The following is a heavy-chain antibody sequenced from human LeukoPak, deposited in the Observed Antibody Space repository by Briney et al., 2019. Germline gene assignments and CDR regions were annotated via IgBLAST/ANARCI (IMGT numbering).Heavy chain of an antibody. J-gene: IGHJ4*02. V-gene: IGHV1-2*02. CDR1: GYTFTGYY. CDR2: INPNSGGT. CDR3: ARDLSGSWGVATATSHY. D-gene: IGHD5-12*01. Sequence: ASVKVSCKASGYTFTGYYMHWVRQAPGQGLEWMGWINPNSGGTNYAQKFQGRVTMTRDSSISTAYMELSRLRSDDTAVYYCARDLSGSWGVATATSHYWGQGTLVTVSS.